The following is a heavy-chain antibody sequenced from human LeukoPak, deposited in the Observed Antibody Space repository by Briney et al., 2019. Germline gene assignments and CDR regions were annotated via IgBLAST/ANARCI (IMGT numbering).Heavy chain of an antibody. CDR3: ARRGYYMDV. V-gene: IGHV4-59*01. J-gene: IGHJ6*03. Sequence: TSETLSLTCTVSGGSISDYFWSWIRQPPGKGLEWIGYVYNSGNTNYNPSLKSRVTISVDTSKNQFSLKLSSVTAADTAVYYCARRGYYMDVWGKGITVTVSS. CDR1: GGSISDYF. CDR2: VYNSGNT.